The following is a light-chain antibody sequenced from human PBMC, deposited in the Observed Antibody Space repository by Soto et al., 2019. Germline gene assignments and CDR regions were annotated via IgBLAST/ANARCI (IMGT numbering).Light chain of an antibody. CDR1: QSVRSY. CDR2: DAS. J-gene: IGKJ4*01. V-gene: IGKV3-11*01. Sequence: DIVLTQSPATLSLSPGERATLSCRASQSVRSYLAWYQQKPGQAPRLLIYDASNRATGIPARFSGSGSGTDFILTISSLEPEDFAVYYCQQRSSWPLTFGGGTKVEIK. CDR3: QQRSSWPLT.